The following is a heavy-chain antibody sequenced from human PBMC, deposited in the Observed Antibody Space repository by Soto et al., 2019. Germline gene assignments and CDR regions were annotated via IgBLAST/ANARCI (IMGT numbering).Heavy chain of an antibody. J-gene: IGHJ5*02. CDR3: GRDLTSNANCIDP. V-gene: IGHV4-30-4*01. CDR1: GGYIHVGGYY. Sequence: SETLSLTCSVSGGYIHVGGYYWTWIRQRPGKGLEWMGYIYYTGKTYYNPSLESRLTMSVDRSKNQFSLRLTSVTAADTAGYFCGRDLTSNANCIDPWGQGTLVTVSS. CDR2: IYYTGKT. D-gene: IGHD2-2*01.